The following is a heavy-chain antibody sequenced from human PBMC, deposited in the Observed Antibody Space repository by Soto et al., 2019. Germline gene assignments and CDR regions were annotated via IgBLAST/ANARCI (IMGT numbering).Heavy chain of an antibody. CDR3: AKDWATTGYYMDV. D-gene: IGHD5-12*01. V-gene: IGHV3-30*18. CDR1: GFTFDDYT. J-gene: IGHJ6*03. Sequence: GGSLRLSCAASGFTFDDYTMHWVRQAPGKGLEWVAVISYDGSNKYYADSVKGRFTISRDNSKNTLYLQMNSLRAEDTAVYYCAKDWATTGYYMDVWGKGTTVTVSS. CDR2: ISYDGSNK.